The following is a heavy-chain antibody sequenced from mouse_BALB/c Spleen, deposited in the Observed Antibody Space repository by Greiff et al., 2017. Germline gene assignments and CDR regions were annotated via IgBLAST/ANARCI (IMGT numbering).Heavy chain of an antibody. D-gene: IGHD1-1*01. J-gene: IGHJ4*01. V-gene: IGHV3-8*02. CDR1: GDSITSGY. CDR3: ARYKGYGSTPYAMDY. CDR2: ISYSGST. Sequence: VQLKESGPSLVKPSQTLSLTCSVTGDSITSGYWNWIRKFPGNKLEYMGYISYSGSTYYNPSLKSRISITRDTSKNQYYLQLNSVTTEDTATYYCARYKGYGSTPYAMDYWGQGTSVTVSS.